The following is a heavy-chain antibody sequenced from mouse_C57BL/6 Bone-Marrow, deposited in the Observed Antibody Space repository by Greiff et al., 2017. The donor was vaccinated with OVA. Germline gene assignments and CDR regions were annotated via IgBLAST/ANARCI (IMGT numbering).Heavy chain of an antibody. CDR2: ISDGGSYT. V-gene: IGHV5-4*01. CDR3: ARDLGDYDSNY. D-gene: IGHD2-4*01. J-gene: IGHJ2*01. Sequence: DVKLVESGGGLVKPGGSLKLSCAASGFTFSSYAMSWVRQTPEKRLEWVATISDGGSYTYYPDNVKGRFTISRDNAKNNLYLQMSHLKSEDTAMYYCARDLGDYDSNYWGQGTTLTVSS. CDR1: GFTFSSYA.